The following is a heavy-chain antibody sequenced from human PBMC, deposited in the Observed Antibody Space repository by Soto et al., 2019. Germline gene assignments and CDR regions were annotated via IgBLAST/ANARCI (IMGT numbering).Heavy chain of an antibody. J-gene: IGHJ4*02. V-gene: IGHV4-34*01. D-gene: IGHD4-4*01. CDR2: INHSGST. CDR3: ARAGYSNSTGLYYFDY. Sequence: SETLSLTCAVYGGSFSGYYWSWIRQPPGKGLEWIGEINHSGSTNYNPSLKSRVTISVDTSKNQFSLKLSSVTAAGTAVYYCARAGYSNSTGLYYFDYWGQGTLVTVSS. CDR1: GGSFSGYY.